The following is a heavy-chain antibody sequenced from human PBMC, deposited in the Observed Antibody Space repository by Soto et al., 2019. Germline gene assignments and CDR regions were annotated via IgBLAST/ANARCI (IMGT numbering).Heavy chain of an antibody. J-gene: IGHJ4*02. CDR2: ISGSGGST. CDR3: AKSSNFYGDYGKFDY. CDR1: GFTFSSYA. V-gene: IGHV3-23*01. Sequence: PGGSLRLSCAASGFTFSSYAMSWVRQAPGKGLEWVSAISGSGGSTYYADSVKGRFTISRDNSKNTLYLQMNSLRAEDTAVYYWAKSSNFYGDYGKFDYWGQGTLVTVSS. D-gene: IGHD4-17*01.